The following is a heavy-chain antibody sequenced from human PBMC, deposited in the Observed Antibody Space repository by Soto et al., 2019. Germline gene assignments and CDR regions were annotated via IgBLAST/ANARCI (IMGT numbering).Heavy chain of an antibody. J-gene: IGHJ5*02. Sequence: GASVKVSCKASGYTFTSYGISWVRQAPGQGLEWMGWISAYNGNTNYAQKLQGRVTMTTDTSTSTAYMELRSLRSDDTAVYYCARDPLPIAVAGTNWFDPWGQGTLVTVSS. CDR2: ISAYNGNT. D-gene: IGHD6-19*01. V-gene: IGHV1-18*01. CDR1: GYTFTSYG. CDR3: ARDPLPIAVAGTNWFDP.